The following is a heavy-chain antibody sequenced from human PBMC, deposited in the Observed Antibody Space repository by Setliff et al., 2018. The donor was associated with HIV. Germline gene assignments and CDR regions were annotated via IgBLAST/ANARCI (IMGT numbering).Heavy chain of an antibody. J-gene: IGHJ5*02. CDR2: ISGSGDRT. Sequence: PGESLRLSCAAPGLTFEYYAMTWVRQAPGKGLEWVSGISGSGDRTYYAPAVNGRFTISRDNRKNILYLEMNNLRDEDTALYFCAQDYTATFWEYNWFDPWGQGTLVTVSS. V-gene: IGHV3-23*01. CDR3: AQDYTATFWEYNWFDP. CDR1: GLTFEYYA. D-gene: IGHD2-15*01.